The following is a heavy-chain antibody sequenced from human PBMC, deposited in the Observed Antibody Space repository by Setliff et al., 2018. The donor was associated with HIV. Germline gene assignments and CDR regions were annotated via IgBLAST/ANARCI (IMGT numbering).Heavy chain of an antibody. J-gene: IGHJ2*01. CDR1: GYTFTSDY. V-gene: IGHV1-46*01. D-gene: IGHD6-19*01. Sequence: ASVKVSCKASGYTFTSDYIHWVRQAPGQGLEWMGIINPAGNPTSYAQKFQGRVTITADTSTDTAYMELSSLRSEDTAVYYCATSTGCSGWYSRKLCPFDLWGRGTLVT. CDR3: ATSTGCSGWYSRKLCPFDL. CDR2: INPAGNPT.